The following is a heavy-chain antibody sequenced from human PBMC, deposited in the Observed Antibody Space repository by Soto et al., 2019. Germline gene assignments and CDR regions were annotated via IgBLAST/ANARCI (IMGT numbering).Heavy chain of an antibody. CDR2: IIPIFGTA. CDR1: GGTFSSYA. J-gene: IGHJ4*02. CDR3: AFRGVIIGPPMQFDY. Sequence: SVKVSCKASGGTFSSYAISWVRQAPGQGLEWMGGIIPIFGTANYAQKFQGRVTITADESTSTAYMELSSLRSEDTAVYYCAFRGVIIGPPMQFDYWGQGTRVTVSS. V-gene: IGHV1-69*13. D-gene: IGHD3-10*01.